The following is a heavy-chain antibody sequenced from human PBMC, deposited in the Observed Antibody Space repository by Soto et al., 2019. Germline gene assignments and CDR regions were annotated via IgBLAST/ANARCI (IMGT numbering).Heavy chain of an antibody. CDR3: TTDDPEYARSYYGMDV. D-gene: IGHD2-2*01. V-gene: IGHV3-15*07. CDR2: IKSKTDGGTT. Sequence: EVQLVESGGGLVKPGGSLRLSCAASGFTCSNAWMNWVRQAPGKGLEWVGRIKSKTDGGTTDYAAPVKGRFTISRDDSKNTLYLQMNSLKTEDTAVYYCTTDDPEYARSYYGMDVWGQGTTVTVSS. CDR1: GFTCSNAW. J-gene: IGHJ6*02.